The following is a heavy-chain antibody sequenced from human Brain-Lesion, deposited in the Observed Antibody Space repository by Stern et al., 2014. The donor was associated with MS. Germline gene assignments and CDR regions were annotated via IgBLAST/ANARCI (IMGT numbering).Heavy chain of an antibody. V-gene: IGHV4-61*02. Sequence: VQLVESGPGLVKPSQTLSLTCTVSGGPISSHSYYWSWIRQPAGKGLEWIGRIYASGNTNYNPSLKSRVSISVATSKNQLSLRLISVTASDTAVYYCARDYGDLEFDLWGQGTLVTVSS. J-gene: IGHJ4*02. CDR1: GGPISSHSYY. CDR3: ARDYGDLEFDL. D-gene: IGHD4-17*01. CDR2: IYASGNT.